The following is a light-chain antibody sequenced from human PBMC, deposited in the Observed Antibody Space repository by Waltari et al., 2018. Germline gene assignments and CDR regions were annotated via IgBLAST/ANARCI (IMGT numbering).Light chain of an antibody. CDR3: LIWHNSAWV. V-gene: IGLV5-45*01. CDR2: YKSDSDK. J-gene: IGLJ3*02. CDR1: SGLHVGVYM. Sequence: QGVLTQPASLSASPGASASLTCTLRSGLHVGVYMIYSYPPKPGFPPQFLLRYKSDSDKHQGSGVPSRFSGSKDASANAGILFISGLQSEDEADYYCLIWHNSAWVFGGGTKLTVL.